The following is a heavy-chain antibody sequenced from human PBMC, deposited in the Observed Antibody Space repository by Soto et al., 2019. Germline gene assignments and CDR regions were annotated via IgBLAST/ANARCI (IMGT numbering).Heavy chain of an antibody. CDR2: ISRSHTYI. D-gene: IGHD3-3*01. V-gene: IGHV3-21*01. CDR3: VRDSITIFGVAHNQSFDI. J-gene: IGHJ3*02. CDR1: GFTFNTYS. Sequence: GGSLRLSCSASGFTFNTYSMTWVRQAPGKGLQWVSSISRSHTYIDYADSVRGRFTISRDNAHNALYLQMDSLRAEDTAVYYCVRDSITIFGVAHNQSFDIWGQGTEVTVSS.